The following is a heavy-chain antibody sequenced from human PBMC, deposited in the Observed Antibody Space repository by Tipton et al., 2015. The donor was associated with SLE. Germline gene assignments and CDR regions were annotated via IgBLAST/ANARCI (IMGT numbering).Heavy chain of an antibody. CDR2: INHSGTT. CDR3: ARGSPRRMDV. V-gene: IGHV4-34*01. CDR1: GGSFSGYY. J-gene: IGHJ6*02. Sequence: LTCAVYGGSFSGYYWSWIRQPPGKGLEWIGEINHSGTTHYNPSLKSRVTISVDSSKNQFSLKLTSVTAADTAVYHCARGSPRRMDVWGQGTTVTVSS.